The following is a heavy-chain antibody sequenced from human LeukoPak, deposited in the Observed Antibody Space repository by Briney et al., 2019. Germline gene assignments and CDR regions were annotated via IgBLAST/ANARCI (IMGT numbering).Heavy chain of an antibody. V-gene: IGHV3-21*06. CDR1: GFTFSTYS. J-gene: IGHJ3*02. D-gene: IGHD3-10*01. CDR3: SRGGGITILRGVAISDGFDI. CDR2: IATSSDYI. Sequence: TGGSLRLSCAASGFTFSTYSMNWVRQAPGKGLEWVSSIATSSDYIYYAGSLRGRITISRDNAKNSLYLHMNSLRPDDTAVYYCSRGGGITILRGVAISDGFDIWGQGTKVTVS.